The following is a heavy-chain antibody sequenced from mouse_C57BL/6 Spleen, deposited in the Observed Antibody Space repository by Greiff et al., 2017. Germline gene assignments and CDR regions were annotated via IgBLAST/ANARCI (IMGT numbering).Heavy chain of an antibody. J-gene: IGHJ2*01. V-gene: IGHV1-4*01. CDR2: INPSSGYT. D-gene: IGHD2-4*01. CDR3: ARGIYYDYEGDY. CDR1: GYTFTSYT. Sequence: QVQLKQSGAELARPGASVKMSCKASGYTFTSYTMHWVKQRPGQGLEWIGYINPSSGYTKYNQKFKDKATLTADKSSSTAYMELNSLTSEDSAVYYCARGIYYDYEGDYWGQGTTLTVSS.